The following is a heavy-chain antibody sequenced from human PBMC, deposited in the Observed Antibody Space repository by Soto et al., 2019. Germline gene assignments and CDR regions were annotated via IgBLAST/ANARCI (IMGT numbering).Heavy chain of an antibody. J-gene: IGHJ4*02. CDR1: GYTFTSYA. V-gene: IGHV1-3*01. CDR2: INAGNGNT. CDR3: ARDGEQQWLVR. D-gene: IGHD6-19*01. Sequence: WASVEVSCKASGYTFTSYAMHWVRQAPGQRLEWMGWINAGNGNTKYSQKFQGRVTITRDTSASTACMELSSLRSEDTAVYYCARDGEQQWLVRWGQGTLVTVSS.